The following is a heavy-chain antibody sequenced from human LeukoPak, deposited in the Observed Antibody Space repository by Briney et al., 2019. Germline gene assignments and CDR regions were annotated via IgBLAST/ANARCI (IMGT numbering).Heavy chain of an antibody. Sequence: GGSLRLSCAASGFTFSSSAMNWVRQAPGKGLEWVSSISSSSSYIYYADSVKGRFTISRDNAKNSLYLQMNSLRAEDTAVYYCARFDDYYDSSGYSLWGPGTLVTVSS. CDR3: ARFDDYYDSSGYSL. D-gene: IGHD3-22*01. CDR2: ISSSSSYI. V-gene: IGHV3-21*01. J-gene: IGHJ4*01. CDR1: GFTFSSSA.